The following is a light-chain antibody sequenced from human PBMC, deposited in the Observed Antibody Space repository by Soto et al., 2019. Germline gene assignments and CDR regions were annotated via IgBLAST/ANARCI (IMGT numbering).Light chain of an antibody. CDR2: DAS. CDR3: QEYGSSPRT. CDR1: QSFRSNH. Sequence: EIVWTQSPGTLSLSPGERATLSCRASQSFRSNHLAWYQQRPGQAPRLLLYDASSRATGIPDRFSGRGGGTYFPLTISRLEPEDFAVYCCQEYGSSPRTFGRGTKLEI. J-gene: IGKJ2*01. V-gene: IGKV3-20*01.